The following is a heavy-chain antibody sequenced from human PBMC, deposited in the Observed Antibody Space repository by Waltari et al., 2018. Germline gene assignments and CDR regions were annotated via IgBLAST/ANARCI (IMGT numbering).Heavy chain of an antibody. V-gene: IGHV3-33*06. D-gene: IGHD3-10*01. CDR1: GFIFSKYD. Sequence: QEHLLQSGGGVVHPGGSLRLSCEASGFIFSKYDMNWVRQAPGKGVGWVAVRRYDGSNRYYAESVKGRFTISRDNSKNTLHLQMNSLRAEDTALYYCAKDRSSDFYYGMDVWGQGTTVTVS. CDR3: AKDRSSDFYYGMDV. J-gene: IGHJ6*02. CDR2: RRYDGSNR.